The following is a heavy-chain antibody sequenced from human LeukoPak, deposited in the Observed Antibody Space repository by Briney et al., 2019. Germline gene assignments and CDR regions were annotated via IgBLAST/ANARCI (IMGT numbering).Heavy chain of an antibody. CDR3: ARARWGFNDY. CDR2: INPNSGGT. CDR1: GYTFTINY. Sequence: ASVNVSCKASGYTFTINYIHWVRQAPGQGLEWMGWINPNSGGTNYAQKFQGWVTMTRDTSISTAYMELSRLRSDDTAVYYCARARWGFNDYWGQGTLVTVSS. D-gene: IGHD2-21*01. J-gene: IGHJ4*02. V-gene: IGHV1-2*04.